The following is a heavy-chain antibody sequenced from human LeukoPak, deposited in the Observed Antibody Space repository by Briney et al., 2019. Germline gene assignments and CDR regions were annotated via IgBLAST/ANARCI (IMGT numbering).Heavy chain of an antibody. J-gene: IGHJ5*02. D-gene: IGHD4-17*01. CDR3: ARDVHGDYGSGWFDP. CDR1: GGTFNNSA. CDR2: IMPLFGTA. V-gene: IGHV1-69*05. Sequence: ASVKVSCXTSGGTFNNSAISWVRQAPGQGLEWLGGIMPLFGTAGYAQKFQGRVTITKDESTRTVYLELTSLTSDDTAVYYCARDVHGDYGSGWFDPWGQGTLVSVSS.